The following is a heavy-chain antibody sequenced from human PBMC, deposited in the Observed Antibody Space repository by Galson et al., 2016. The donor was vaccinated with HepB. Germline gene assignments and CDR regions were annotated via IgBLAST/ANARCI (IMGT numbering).Heavy chain of an antibody. J-gene: IGHJ4*02. CDR3: ARETIWGSGWYHY. CDR2: ISAYNGNT. Sequence: VRQAPGQGLEWMGWISAYNGNTNYAQKLQGRVTMTTDTSTSTAYMELRSLRSDDTAVYYCARETIWGSGWYHYWGQGTLVTVSS. V-gene: IGHV1-18*01. D-gene: IGHD6-19*01.